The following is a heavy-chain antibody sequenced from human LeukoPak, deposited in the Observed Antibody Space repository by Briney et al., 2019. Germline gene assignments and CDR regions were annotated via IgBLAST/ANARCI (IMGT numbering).Heavy chain of an antibody. D-gene: IGHD2-2*01. CDR3: AKDKQVGAAAYYFDS. J-gene: IGHJ4*02. CDR2: IANDGKDK. Sequence: PGGSLRLSCAASGFTFSRYGLHWVRQAPGKGLEWVAVIANDGKDKKYADSVKGRFTISRDNSKSTLYLQMNSLRAEDTAVYYCAKDKQVGAAAYYFDSWGQGTLVTVSS. CDR1: GFTFSRYG. V-gene: IGHV3-30*18.